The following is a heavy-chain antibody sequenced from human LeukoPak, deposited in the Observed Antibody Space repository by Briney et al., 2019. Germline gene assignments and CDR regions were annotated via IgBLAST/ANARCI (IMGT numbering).Heavy chain of an antibody. V-gene: IGHV1-18*01. CDR3: ARARGSGSYFNWFDP. Sequence: ASVKVSCKASGYTFTSYGISWVRQAPGQGLEWMGWISAYNGNTNYAQKLQGRVTMTTDTSTSTAYMELRSLRSDDTAVYYCARARGSGSYFNWFDPWGQGTLVTVSS. J-gene: IGHJ5*02. D-gene: IGHD1-26*01. CDR2: ISAYNGNT. CDR1: GYTFTSYG.